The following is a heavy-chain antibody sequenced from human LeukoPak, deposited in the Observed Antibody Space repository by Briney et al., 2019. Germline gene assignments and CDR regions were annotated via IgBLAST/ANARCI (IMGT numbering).Heavy chain of an antibody. CDR3: VTGLDYYYGMDV. CDR1: GYTFTSYY. CDR2: INPSGGST. D-gene: IGHD3-16*01. V-gene: IGHV1-46*01. Sequence: ASVKVSCKASGYTFTSYYIHWVRHAPGQGLEWMGIINPSGGSTSYAQNFQGRVTITRDTSTSTVYMELSSLSSEDTAVYYCVTGLDYYYGMDVWGKGTTVTVSS. J-gene: IGHJ6*04.